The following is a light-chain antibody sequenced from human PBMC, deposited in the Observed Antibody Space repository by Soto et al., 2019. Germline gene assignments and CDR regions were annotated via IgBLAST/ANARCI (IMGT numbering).Light chain of an antibody. V-gene: IGKV3-11*01. CDR3: QQRSSWPPYT. J-gene: IGKJ2*01. CDR1: LSVSSY. CDR2: DTS. Sequence: EIVLTQSPTTLSLSPGERATLSCRASLSVSSYLAWYQQKPGQAPRLLIYDTSNRATCIPARFSGSGSGTDFTLTISSLEPEDFAVYYCQQRSSWPPYTFGQGTKLEIK.